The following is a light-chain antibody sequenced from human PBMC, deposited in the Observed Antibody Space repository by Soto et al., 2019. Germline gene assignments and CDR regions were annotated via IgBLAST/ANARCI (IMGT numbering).Light chain of an antibody. CDR3: QQYSSSPPIT. V-gene: IGKV3-20*01. Sequence: EIVLTQSPCTLSLYPGGRATLSCRASQSVSSDLAWYQQKPGQAPRLLIYGASSRATGIPDRFSGSGSETDFTLTISRLEPEDFAVYYCQQYSSSPPITFGQGTRLEVK. CDR1: QSVSSD. J-gene: IGKJ5*01. CDR2: GAS.